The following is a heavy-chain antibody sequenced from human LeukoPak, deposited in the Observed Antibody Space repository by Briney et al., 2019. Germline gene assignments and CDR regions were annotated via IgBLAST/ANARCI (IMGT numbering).Heavy chain of an antibody. J-gene: IGHJ4*02. CDR3: AKAPYDGTDSHLDF. D-gene: IGHD2-8*02. Sequence: PVGSLRLSCAASGFTFSTFAMSWVRQAPGKGLEWVSSISGSGGATNYADSVKGRFTISRDNSKNTLYLQMNSLRAEDTAVYYCAKAPYDGTDSHLDFWGQGTLVTVSS. V-gene: IGHV3-23*01. CDR1: GFTFSTFA. CDR2: ISGSGGAT.